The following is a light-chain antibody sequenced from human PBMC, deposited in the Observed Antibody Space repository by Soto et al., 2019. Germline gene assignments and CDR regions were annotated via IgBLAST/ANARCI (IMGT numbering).Light chain of an antibody. J-gene: IGKJ1*01. CDR1: QAMSNY. CDR2: AAS. Sequence: DIHMTQSPSSLSASVGDRVTITCRASQAMSNYLAWYQQKPGKVPKLLIYAASSLQSGVPSRFNGSGSGTHFTLTISSLQPEDVATYYCQQYENYWTFGQGTRVEIK. V-gene: IGKV1-27*01. CDR3: QQYENYWT.